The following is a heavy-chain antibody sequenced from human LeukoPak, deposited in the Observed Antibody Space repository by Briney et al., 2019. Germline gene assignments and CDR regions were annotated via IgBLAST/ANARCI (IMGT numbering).Heavy chain of an antibody. D-gene: IGHD3-22*01. V-gene: IGHV3-74*01. Sequence: PGGSLRLSCAASGFTFSNFWMHWVRQAPGKGLVWVSRIKSDGSSTSYADSVKGRFTISRDNSKNTLYLQMNSLRAEDTAVYYCAKEENYYDSSGYYYGHPAPYEYWGQGTLVTVSS. CDR2: IKSDGSST. CDR1: GFTFSNFW. CDR3: AKEENYYDSSGYYYGHPAPYEY. J-gene: IGHJ4*02.